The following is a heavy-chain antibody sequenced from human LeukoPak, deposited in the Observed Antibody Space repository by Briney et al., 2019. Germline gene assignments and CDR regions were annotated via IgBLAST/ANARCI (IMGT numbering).Heavy chain of an antibody. V-gene: IGHV3-30*03. CDR1: GFTFSSYG. Sequence: GRSLRLSCAASGFTFSSYGMHWVRQAPGKGLEWVAVISYDGSNKYYADSVKGRFTISRDNSKNTLYLQMNSLRAEDTAVYYCARVGSSWYSDYWGQGTLVTVSS. CDR2: ISYDGSNK. D-gene: IGHD6-13*01. CDR3: ARVGSSWYSDY. J-gene: IGHJ4*02.